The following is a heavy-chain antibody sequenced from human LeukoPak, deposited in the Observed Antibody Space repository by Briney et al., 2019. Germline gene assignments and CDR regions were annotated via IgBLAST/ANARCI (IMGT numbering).Heavy chain of an antibody. V-gene: IGHV5-51*01. Sequence: GESLKISFKGSGYRFTSYWIGWVRQMPGKGLEWMGIIYPGDSDTRYSPSFQGQVTISADKSISTAYLQWSSLKASDTAMYYCAAAAGPRGARFDYWGQGTLVTVSS. J-gene: IGHJ4*02. CDR2: IYPGDSDT. CDR3: AAAAGPRGARFDY. D-gene: IGHD6-13*01. CDR1: GYRFTSYW.